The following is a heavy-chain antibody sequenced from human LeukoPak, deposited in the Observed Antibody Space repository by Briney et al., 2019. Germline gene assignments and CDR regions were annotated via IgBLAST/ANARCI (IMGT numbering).Heavy chain of an antibody. D-gene: IGHD3-16*02. CDR2: INPNSGGT. V-gene: IGHV1-2*02. CDR1: VYTFTGYY. CDR3: ARDKLGLGELSLYDQ. J-gene: IGHJ5*02. Sequence: ASVKVSCKASVYTFTGYYMHWVRQAPGQGLEWMGWINPNSGGTNYAQKFQGRVTMTRDTSISTAYMELSRLRSDDTAMYYCARDKLGLGELSLYDQWGQGTLVTVFS.